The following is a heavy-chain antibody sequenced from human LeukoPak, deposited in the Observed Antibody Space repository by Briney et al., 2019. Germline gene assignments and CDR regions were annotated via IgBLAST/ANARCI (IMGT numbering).Heavy chain of an antibody. CDR3: AKGQPYYYDSSGYPDY. J-gene: IGHJ4*02. CDR1: GSTFSSYG. D-gene: IGHD3-22*01. CDR2: ISYDGSNK. Sequence: PGRSLRLSCAASGSTFSSYGMHWVRQAPGKGLEWVAVISYDGSNKYYADSVKGRFTISRDNSKNTLYLQMNSLRAEDTAVYYCAKGQPYYYDSSGYPDYWGQGTLVTVSS. V-gene: IGHV3-30*18.